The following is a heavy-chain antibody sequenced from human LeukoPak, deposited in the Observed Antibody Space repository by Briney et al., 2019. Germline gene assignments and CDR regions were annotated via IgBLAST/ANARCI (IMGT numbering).Heavy chain of an antibody. J-gene: IGHJ3*02. Sequence: GASVKVSCKASGYTFTGYYIHWVRQAPGQGLEWMGWMNPNSGNTGYAQKFQGRVTITRNTSISTAYMELSSLRSEDTAVYYCARTRYYGSGSYYLTTSQDAFDIWGQGTMVTVSS. CDR3: ARTRYYGSGSYYLTTSQDAFDI. CDR2: MNPNSGNT. V-gene: IGHV1-8*03. D-gene: IGHD3-10*01. CDR1: GYTFTGYY.